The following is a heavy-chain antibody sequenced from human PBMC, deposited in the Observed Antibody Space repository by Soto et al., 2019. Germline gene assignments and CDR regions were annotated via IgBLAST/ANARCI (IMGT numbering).Heavy chain of an antibody. CDR2: IIPIFGTA. Sequence: SVKVSCKASGGTFSSYSISWVRQAPGQGLEWMGGIIPIFGTANYAQKFQGRVTITADESTSTAYMELSSLRSEDTAVYYCARLITSGGVDAFDIWGQGTMVTVSS. CDR3: ARLITSGGVDAFDI. J-gene: IGHJ3*02. D-gene: IGHD3-16*01. CDR1: GGTFSSYS. V-gene: IGHV1-69*13.